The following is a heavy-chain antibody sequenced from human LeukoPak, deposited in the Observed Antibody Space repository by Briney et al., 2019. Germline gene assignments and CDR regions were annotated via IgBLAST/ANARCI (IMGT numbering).Heavy chain of an antibody. CDR3: VRDSNYQRNSGGLYAHYDALDI. J-gene: IGHJ3*02. V-gene: IGHV3-7*01. CDR1: EFTFSTLW. CDR2: IKAEGSVK. Sequence: QAGGSLRLSFAAPEFTFSTLWMSWVRQAPGKGLEWVANIKAEGSVKHYVDSVEGRFSISRDNARSSLYLQMNSLRAEETAVYYCVRDSNYQRNSGGLYAHYDALDIWGHGTMVTVSS. D-gene: IGHD2-21*01.